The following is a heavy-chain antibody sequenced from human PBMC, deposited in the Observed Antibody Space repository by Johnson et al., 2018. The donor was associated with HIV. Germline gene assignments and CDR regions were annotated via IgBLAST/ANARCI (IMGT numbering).Heavy chain of an antibody. V-gene: IGHV3-30*03. CDR1: GFTFNSYG. CDR2: VSYDGTNE. J-gene: IGHJ3*02. D-gene: IGHD1-26*01. Sequence: QVQLVESGGGVVQPGRSLRLSCAASGFTFNSYGMHWVRQAPGKGLEWVAFVSYDGTNEFYADSVKGRFTISRDNSKNTVFLQMDSLRAEDTAVYYCARVRRSGTYYVDAFDIWGQGTMVTVSS. CDR3: ARVRRSGTYYVDAFDI.